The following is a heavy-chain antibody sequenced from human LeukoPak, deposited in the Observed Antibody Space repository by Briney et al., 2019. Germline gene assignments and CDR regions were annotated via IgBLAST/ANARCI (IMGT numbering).Heavy chain of an antibody. CDR3: ARERGELRFLEWLEAFDI. Sequence: PGGSLRLSCAASGFTFSSYWMSWVRQAPGKGLEWVANIKQDGSEKYYVDSVKGRFTISRDNAKNSLYLQMNSLRAEDTAVYYCARERGELRFLEWLEAFDIWGQGTMVTVSS. D-gene: IGHD3-3*01. V-gene: IGHV3-7*01. CDR1: GFTFSSYW. CDR2: IKQDGSEK. J-gene: IGHJ3*02.